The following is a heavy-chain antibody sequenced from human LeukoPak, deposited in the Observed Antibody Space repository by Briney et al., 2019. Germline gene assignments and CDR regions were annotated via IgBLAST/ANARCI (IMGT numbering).Heavy chain of an antibody. CDR3: TRAYYYTSSGDDY. D-gene: IGHD3-22*01. CDR2: IDSDGRTT. V-gene: IGHV3-74*01. J-gene: IGHJ4*02. Sequence: PGGSQTLFCAASGFTFSDYWMHWVRQAPGEGLVWVSRIDSDGRTTTYAESVKGRFNISRDNTKNTLYLQMNSLRAEDTAADYCTRAYYYTSSGDDYWGQGTQVTASS. CDR1: GFTFSDYW.